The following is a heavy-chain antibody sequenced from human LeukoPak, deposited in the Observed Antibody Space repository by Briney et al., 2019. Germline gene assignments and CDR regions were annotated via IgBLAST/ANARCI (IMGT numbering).Heavy chain of an antibody. Sequence: GRSLRLSCAASGFILSSFAMYWVRQAPGKGLGWVAVISYDGTNKYYADSVKGRFTISRDNSKNTGYLQMTSLRAEDTAVYYCARDRDRDIIGDGMDGWGKGTTVSASS. CDR3: ARDRDRDIIGDGMDG. D-gene: IGHD2-15*01. J-gene: IGHJ6*04. CDR1: GFILSSFA. CDR2: ISYDGTNK. V-gene: IGHV3-30*04.